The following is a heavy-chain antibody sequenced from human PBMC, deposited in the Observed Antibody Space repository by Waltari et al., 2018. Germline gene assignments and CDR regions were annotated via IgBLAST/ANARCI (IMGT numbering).Heavy chain of an antibody. CDR2: SIPSLGTA. CDR1: GGTFSSYA. Sequence: QVQLVQSGAEVKKPGSSVTVSCKASGGTFSSYAISWVRQAPGQGLEWMGVSIPSLGTANYAQKFQGRVPITADESTSTAYMELSSLRSEDTAVYYCARGLQYYFDYWGQGTLVTVSS. J-gene: IGHJ4*02. V-gene: IGHV1-69*01. CDR3: ARGLQYYFDY. D-gene: IGHD3-16*01.